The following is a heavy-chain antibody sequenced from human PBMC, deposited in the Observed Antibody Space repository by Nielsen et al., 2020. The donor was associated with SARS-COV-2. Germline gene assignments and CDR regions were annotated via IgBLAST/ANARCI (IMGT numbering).Heavy chain of an antibody. J-gene: IGHJ4*02. CDR3: ARGQAAAGSHAVY. D-gene: IGHD6-13*01. CDR1: GYTFTSYA. V-gene: IGHV1-8*02. CDR2: MNPNSGNT. Sequence: ASVKVSCKASGYTFTSYAMNWVRQATGQGLEWMGWMNPNSGNTGYAQKFQGRVTMTRNTSISTAYMELSSLRSEDTAVYYCARGQAAAGSHAVYWGQGTLVTVSS.